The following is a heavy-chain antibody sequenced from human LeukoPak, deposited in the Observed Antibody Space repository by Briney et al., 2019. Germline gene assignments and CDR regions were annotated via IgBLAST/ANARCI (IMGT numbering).Heavy chain of an antibody. Sequence: QTGGSLRLSCAASGFTFNSYAMSWVRQAPGKGLEWVSAISGSGGSTYYPDPVKGRFTIPKDNSKNTLYLQMNGLRAEDTAVYYCAKDPGSGGTLRMEVWGQGTTVTVSS. V-gene: IGHV3-23*01. D-gene: IGHD2-15*01. CDR2: ISGSGGST. CDR1: GFTFNSYA. CDR3: AKDPGSGGTLRMEV. J-gene: IGHJ6*02.